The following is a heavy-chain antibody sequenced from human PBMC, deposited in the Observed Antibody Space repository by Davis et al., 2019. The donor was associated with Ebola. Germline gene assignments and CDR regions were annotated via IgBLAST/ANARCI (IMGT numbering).Heavy chain of an antibody. V-gene: IGHV4-59*08. J-gene: IGHJ3*01. Sequence: SETLSLTCSVSGDSLSGFYWSWIRQTPGKGLEWIGYIYYSGSTNYNPSLKSRVTISVDTSKNQFSLNLSSVTAADTAVYYCARLHEGDWGQGTMVTVSS. D-gene: IGHD3-16*01. CDR1: GDSLSGFY. CDR2: IYYSGST. CDR3: ARLHEGD.